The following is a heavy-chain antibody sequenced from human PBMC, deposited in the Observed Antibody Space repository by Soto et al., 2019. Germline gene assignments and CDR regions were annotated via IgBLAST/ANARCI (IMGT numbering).Heavy chain of an antibody. CDR1: GYSFTSYW. CDR2: IYPGDSDT. J-gene: IGHJ6*02. D-gene: IGHD2-2*01. V-gene: IGHV5-51*01. CDR3: ARHYCSSTSCYPVYYYYYGMDV. Sequence: PGESLKISCKGSGYSFTSYWIGWVSQMPGKGLEWMGIIYPGDSDTSYSPSFQGQVTISADKSISTAYLQWSSLKASDTAMYYCARHYCSSTSCYPVYYYYYGMDVWGQWTTGTAP.